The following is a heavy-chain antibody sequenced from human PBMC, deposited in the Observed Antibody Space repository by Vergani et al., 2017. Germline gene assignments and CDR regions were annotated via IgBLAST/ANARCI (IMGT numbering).Heavy chain of an antibody. CDR3: ATRAPSKWELIPLGY. Sequence: QVQLVQSGAEVKKPGASVKVSCTVSGYTLTELSMQWVRQAPGKGLEWMGGFDTEDGETIYAQKFQGRVTMTEDTSTDTAYMELSSLRSEDTAVYYCATRAPSKWELIPLGYWGQGTLVTVSS. J-gene: IGHJ4*02. CDR1: GYTLTELS. CDR2: FDTEDGET. D-gene: IGHD1-26*01. V-gene: IGHV1-24*01.